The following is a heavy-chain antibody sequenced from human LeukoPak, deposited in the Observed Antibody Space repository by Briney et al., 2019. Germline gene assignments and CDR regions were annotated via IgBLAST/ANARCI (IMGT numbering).Heavy chain of an antibody. CDR1: GFTFSSYS. CDR3: ARDIGSYDYVWGSYRYRGAFDI. D-gene: IGHD3-16*02. V-gene: IGHV3-48*02. J-gene: IGHJ3*02. CDR2: ISSSSSTI. Sequence: PGGSLRLSCAASGFTFSSYSMNWVRQAPGKGLEWVSYISSSSSTIYYADSVKGRFTISRDNAKNSLYLQMNSLRDEDTAVYYCARDIGSYDYVWGSYRYRGAFDIWGQGTMVTVSS.